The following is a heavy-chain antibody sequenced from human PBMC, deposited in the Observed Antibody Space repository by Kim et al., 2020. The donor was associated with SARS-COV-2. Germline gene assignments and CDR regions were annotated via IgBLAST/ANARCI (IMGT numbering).Heavy chain of an antibody. Sequence: GGSLRLSCAASGFTFSNAWMSWVRQAPGKGLEWVGRIKSKTDGGTTDYAAPVKGRFTISRDDSKNTLYLQMNSLKTEDTAVYYCTTDHVEQWLVRSGLFDYWGQGTLVTVSS. D-gene: IGHD6-19*01. J-gene: IGHJ4*02. CDR1: GFTFSNAW. CDR2: IKSKTDGGTT. V-gene: IGHV3-15*01. CDR3: TTDHVEQWLVRSGLFDY.